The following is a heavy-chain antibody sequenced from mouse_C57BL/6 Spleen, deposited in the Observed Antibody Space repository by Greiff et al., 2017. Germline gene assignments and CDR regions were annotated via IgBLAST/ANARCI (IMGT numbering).Heavy chain of an antibody. D-gene: IGHD2-4*01. CDR1: GYTFTSYW. CDR3: ASEDDYDH. V-gene: IGHV1-59*01. Sequence: QVQLQQPGAELVRPGTSVKLSCKASGYTFTSYWMHWVKQRPGQGLEWIGEIDPSDSYTNYNQKFKGKATLTVDTSSSTACMQLSSLTSEDSAVYYCASEDDYDHWGQGTLVTVSA. J-gene: IGHJ3*01. CDR2: IDPSDSYT.